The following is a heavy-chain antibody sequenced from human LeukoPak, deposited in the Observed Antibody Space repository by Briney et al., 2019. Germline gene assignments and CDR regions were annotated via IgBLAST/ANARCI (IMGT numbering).Heavy chain of an antibody. CDR3: ARARINPDLHPYYFDY. Sequence: GGSLRLSCAASGFTVSSDYLSWVRQAPGKGLEWVSVIYSGGTTYYADSVKGRFTISSDDSKNTLYLQMNSLRAEDTAVYYCARARINPDLHPYYFDYWGQGSLVTVS. CDR1: GFTVSSDY. J-gene: IGHJ4*02. D-gene: IGHD2/OR15-2a*01. CDR2: IYSGGTT. V-gene: IGHV3-53*01.